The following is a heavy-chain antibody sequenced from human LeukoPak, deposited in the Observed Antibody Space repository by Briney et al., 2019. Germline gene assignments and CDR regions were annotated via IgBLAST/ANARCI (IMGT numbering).Heavy chain of an antibody. J-gene: IGHJ3*02. CDR1: GASISSSGYY. Sequence: PSETLSLTCIVSGASISSSGYYWAWIRQPPGKGLEWLGAMYHNGRTFYNPSVRSRVSISVDTSQSQFSLEMSSVSPSDTAVYYCSSPSAVEHAFDIWGQGTMVTVSS. CDR3: SSPSAVEHAFDI. D-gene: IGHD4-23*01. CDR2: MYHNGRT. V-gene: IGHV4-39*01.